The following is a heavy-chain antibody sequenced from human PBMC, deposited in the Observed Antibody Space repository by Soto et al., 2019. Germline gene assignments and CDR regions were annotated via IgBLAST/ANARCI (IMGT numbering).Heavy chain of an antibody. CDR2: IRSDGSNT. CDR3: ARGGAAGGTTVDGMDV. CDR1: GFTFRSYW. Sequence: DVQLVESGGGLVQPEGSLRLSCAASGFTFRSYWMHWVRQAPGKGPVWVSRIRSDGSNTSYADSVKGRFTISRDNVKNTLFLQMNSLRAEDTAVYYCARGGAAGGTTVDGMDVWGQGTTVTVSS. J-gene: IGHJ6*02. V-gene: IGHV3-74*01. D-gene: IGHD6-13*01.